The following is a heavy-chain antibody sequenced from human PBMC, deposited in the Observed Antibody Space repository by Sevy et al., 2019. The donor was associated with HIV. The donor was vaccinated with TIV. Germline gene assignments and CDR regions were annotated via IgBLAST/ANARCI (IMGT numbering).Heavy chain of an antibody. V-gene: IGHV4-39*01. Sequence: SETLSLTCTVSGGSIRSSNYYWGWIRQSPGKGLEWIGSIFYTGTTHYNPSLKSRVTISVDTSKNQFSLKLSSVTAADTAVYYCARDHLLSLAYSWFDPWGQGTLVTVSS. CDR3: ARDHLLSLAYSWFDP. CDR1: GGSIRSSNYY. CDR2: IFYTGTT. J-gene: IGHJ5*02. D-gene: IGHD2-2*01.